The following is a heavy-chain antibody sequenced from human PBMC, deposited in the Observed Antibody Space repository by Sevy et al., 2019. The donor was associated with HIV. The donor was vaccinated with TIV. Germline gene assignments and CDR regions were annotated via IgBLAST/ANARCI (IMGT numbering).Heavy chain of an antibody. CDR2: IIPIFDTA. CDR3: ARDEDSSGAERYFDY. Sequence: SVKVSCKASGGTFSTYAISWVRQAPGQGLEWMGGIIPIFDTANYAQKFQGRVTITADESTSTAYMELSSLRSEDTAVYYCARDEDSSGAERYFDYWGQGTLVTVSS. J-gene: IGHJ4*02. D-gene: IGHD6-19*01. V-gene: IGHV1-69*13. CDR1: GGTFSTYA.